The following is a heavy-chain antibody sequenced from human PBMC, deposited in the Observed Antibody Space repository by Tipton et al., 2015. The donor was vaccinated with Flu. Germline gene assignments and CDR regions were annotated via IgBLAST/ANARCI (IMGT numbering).Heavy chain of an antibody. V-gene: IGHV3-9*01. Sequence: SLRLSCAASGFNFEVHAMHWVRQVPGKGLEWVSGITWSSDNTGYADSVKGRFTISRDNGRNSLFLQMDSLRVEDSALYYCVKSVGCDFSFCGMDVWGLGTMVTVS. CDR2: ITWSSDNT. CDR1: GFNFEVHA. CDR3: VKSVGCDFSFCGMDV. D-gene: IGHD5-12*01. J-gene: IGHJ6*02.